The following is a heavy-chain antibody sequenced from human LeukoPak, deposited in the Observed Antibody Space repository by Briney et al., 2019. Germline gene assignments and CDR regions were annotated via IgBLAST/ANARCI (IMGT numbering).Heavy chain of an antibody. Sequence: SVKVSCKASGGTFSSYAISWVRQAPGQGLEWMGRIIPIFGTANYAQKLQGRVTMTTDTSTSTAYMELRSLRSDDTAVYYCARDYYDSSGYYLIDYWGQGTLVTVSS. CDR3: ARDYYDSSGYYLIDY. CDR2: IIPIFGTA. D-gene: IGHD3-22*01. V-gene: IGHV1-69*05. CDR1: GGTFSSYA. J-gene: IGHJ4*02.